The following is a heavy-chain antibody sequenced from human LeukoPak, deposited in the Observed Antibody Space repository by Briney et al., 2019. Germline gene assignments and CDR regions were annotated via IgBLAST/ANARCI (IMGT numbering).Heavy chain of an antibody. D-gene: IGHD2-15*01. CDR1: GFTFSTYS. V-gene: IGHV3-48*04. CDR2: ISSSSSTI. Sequence: PGGSLRLSCAASGFTFSTYSMNWVRQAPGKGLEWVSYISSSSSTIYYADSVKGRFTISRDSAKNSLYLQMNSLRAEDTAVYYCARLAAPYLDYWGQGTLVTVSS. J-gene: IGHJ4*02. CDR3: ARLAAPYLDY.